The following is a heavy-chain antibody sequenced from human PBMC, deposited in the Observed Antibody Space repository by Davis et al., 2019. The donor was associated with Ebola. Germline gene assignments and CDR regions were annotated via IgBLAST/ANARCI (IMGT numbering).Heavy chain of an antibody. CDR2: INAGNGNT. Sequence: ASVKVSCKASGYTFINYGITWLRQAPGQGLEWMGWINAGNGNTKYSQKFQGRVTITRDTSASTAYMELSSLRSEDTAVYYCARFSLYSSDWDYWGQGTLVTVSS. V-gene: IGHV1-3*01. CDR1: GYTFINYG. CDR3: ARFSLYSSDWDY. D-gene: IGHD6-19*01. J-gene: IGHJ4*02.